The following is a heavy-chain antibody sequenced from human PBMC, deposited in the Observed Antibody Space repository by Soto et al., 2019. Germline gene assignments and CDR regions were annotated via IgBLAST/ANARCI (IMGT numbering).Heavy chain of an antibody. CDR1: GGSISTGGYF. CDR2: IYYSGST. Sequence: SETLSLTCTVSGGSISTGGYFWGWIRQHPGKGQEWIGYIYYSGSTYYTPSLKSRVTISLATSKNKFSLNPSSGTAASTAVYYCAREGVLIYYGSETAERATPGYRYVSHYYGMDVWGHGTTVTVA. V-gene: IGHV4-31*03. CDR3: AREGVLIYYGSETAERATPGYRYVSHYYGMDV. J-gene: IGHJ6*02. D-gene: IGHD5-18*01.